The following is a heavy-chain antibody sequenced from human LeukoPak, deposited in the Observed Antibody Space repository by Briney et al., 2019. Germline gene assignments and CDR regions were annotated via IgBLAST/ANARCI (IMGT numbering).Heavy chain of an antibody. D-gene: IGHD3-10*01. CDR1: GYTFTSYD. V-gene: IGHV1-8*01. J-gene: IGHJ4*02. CDR2: MNPNSGNA. Sequence: ASVKVSCKASGYTFTSYDISWVRQATGQGLEWMGWMNPNSGNAGYAQRFQGRVTMTRNNSISTAYMELTSLRSEDTAVYYCGRPLQRGSWTQRALDYWGQGTLVTVSS. CDR3: GRPLQRGSWTQRALDY.